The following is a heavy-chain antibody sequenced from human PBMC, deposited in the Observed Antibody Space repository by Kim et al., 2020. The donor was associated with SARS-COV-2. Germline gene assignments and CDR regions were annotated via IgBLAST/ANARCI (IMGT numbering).Heavy chain of an antibody. J-gene: IGHJ6*02. CDR1: GFTFDDYA. D-gene: IGHD3-10*01. Sequence: GGSLRLSCAASGFTFDDYAMHWVRQAPGKGLEWVSGISWNIGSIGYADSVKGRFTISRDNANNSLYLQMNSLRAEDTALYYCARAASLGDDYYYGMDVWGQGTTVTVSS. CDR3: ARAASLGDDYYYGMDV. CDR2: ISWNIGSI. V-gene: IGHV3-9*01.